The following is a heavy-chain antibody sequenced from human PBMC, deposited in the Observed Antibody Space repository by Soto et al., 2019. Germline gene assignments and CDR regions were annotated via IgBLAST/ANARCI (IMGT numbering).Heavy chain of an antibody. D-gene: IGHD2-8*01. Sequence: GGSLRLSCAASGFTFSSYAMSWVRQAPGKGLEWVSAISGSGGSTYYADSVKGRFTISRDNSKNTLYLQMNSLRAEDTAVYYCAKDQESDIVLMVYDDAFDIWGQGTMVTVSS. CDR1: GFTFSSYA. CDR3: AKDQESDIVLMVYDDAFDI. V-gene: IGHV3-23*01. J-gene: IGHJ3*02. CDR2: ISGSGGST.